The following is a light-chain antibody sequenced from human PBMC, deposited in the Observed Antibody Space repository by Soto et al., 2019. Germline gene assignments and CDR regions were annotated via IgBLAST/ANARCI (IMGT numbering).Light chain of an antibody. CDR1: QSVITSF. J-gene: IGKJ2*01. Sequence: EIVMTQSPGTLSLSPGERATLSCRASQSVITSFLAWFQQKPGQAPRLLIYGASSRATGIPDMFSGSGSGTDFALTISRLEPEDSAVYYCQQYGMSPPYTFGQGTKLEIK. CDR2: GAS. CDR3: QQYGMSPPYT. V-gene: IGKV3-20*01.